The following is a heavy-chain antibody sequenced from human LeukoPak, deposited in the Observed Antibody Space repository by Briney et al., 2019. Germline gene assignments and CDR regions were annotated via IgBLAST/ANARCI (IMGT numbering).Heavy chain of an antibody. D-gene: IGHD6-13*01. J-gene: IGHJ4*02. V-gene: IGHV4-59*08. Sequence: SETLSLTCTVSGGSISSYYGSWIRQPPGKGLEWSGYIYYSGSTNYKPSLKSRVTISVDTSKNQFSLKLSSVTAADTAVYYCARHVRFPIVAAGSFDYWGQGTLVTVSS. CDR1: GGSISSYY. CDR3: ARHVRFPIVAAGSFDY. CDR2: IYYSGST.